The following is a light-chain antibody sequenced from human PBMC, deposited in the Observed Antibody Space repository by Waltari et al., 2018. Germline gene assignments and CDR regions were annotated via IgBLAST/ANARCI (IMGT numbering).Light chain of an antibody. CDR1: QRISRW. V-gene: IGKV1-5*03. CDR2: KAS. J-gene: IGKJ4*01. Sequence: DIQMTQSPSTLSASVGDRVTITCRASQRISRWLSWFQQKPGKAPKILIYKASSLEGGVPSRFSGSGSGTECTLTISSLQPDDFATYYCQQYISYSGSTFGGGTKVEIK. CDR3: QQYISYSGST.